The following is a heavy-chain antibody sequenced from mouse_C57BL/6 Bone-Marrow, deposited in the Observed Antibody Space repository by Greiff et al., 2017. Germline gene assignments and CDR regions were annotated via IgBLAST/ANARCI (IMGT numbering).Heavy chain of an antibody. V-gene: IGHV3-6*01. CDR2: ISYDGSN. CDR1: GYSITSGYY. Sequence: EVKLMESGPGLVKPSQSLSLTCSVSGYSITSGYYWNWIRQFPGNNLEWMGYISYDGSNNYNPSLKNRISITRDTSKNQFFLKFNSVTTEDTATYYCARKGYYALAYWGQGTLVTVSA. CDR3: ARKGYYALAY. D-gene: IGHD1-1*01. J-gene: IGHJ3*01.